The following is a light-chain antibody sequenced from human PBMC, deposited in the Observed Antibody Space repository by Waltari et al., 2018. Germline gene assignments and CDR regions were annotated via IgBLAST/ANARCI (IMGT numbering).Light chain of an antibody. CDR2: SAS. V-gene: IGKV3-15*01. CDR3: QQYNDRRT. Sequence: EIVMTQSLATLSVSPGERATLSRRASQSVSSYVAWYQQKPGQAPRLLNYSASTSATGIPARFSGSGSGTEFTLTISSLQSEDFAVYYCQQYNDRRTFGQGTKVEI. CDR1: QSVSSY. J-gene: IGKJ1*01.